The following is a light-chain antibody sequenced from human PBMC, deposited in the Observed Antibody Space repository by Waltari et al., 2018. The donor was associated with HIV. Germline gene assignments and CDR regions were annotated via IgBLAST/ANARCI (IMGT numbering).Light chain of an antibody. V-gene: IGLV1-47*01. J-gene: IGLJ3*02. CDR1: SSNIGSNY. Sequence: QSVPTQPPSASGTPGQRVTIPCSGSSSNIGSNYVYWYQQLPGTAPKLLIYRNNQRPSGVPDRFSGSKSGTSASLAISGLRSEDEADYYCAAWDDSLSGWVFGGGTKLTVL. CDR2: RNN. CDR3: AAWDDSLSGWV.